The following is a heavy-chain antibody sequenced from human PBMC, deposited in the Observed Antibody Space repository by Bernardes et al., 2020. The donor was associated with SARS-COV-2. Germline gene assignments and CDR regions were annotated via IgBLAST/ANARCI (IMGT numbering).Heavy chain of an antibody. D-gene: IGHD2-8*01. J-gene: IGHJ2*01. Sequence: GWSLRLSCAASGFTFSSYGMHWVRQAPGKGLEWVAVISYDGSNKYYADSVKGRFTISRDNSKNTLYLQMNSLRAEDTAVYYCARTDGPYWYFDLWGRGTLVTVSS. CDR3: ARTDGPYWYFDL. V-gene: IGHV3-30*03. CDR1: GFTFSSYG. CDR2: ISYDGSNK.